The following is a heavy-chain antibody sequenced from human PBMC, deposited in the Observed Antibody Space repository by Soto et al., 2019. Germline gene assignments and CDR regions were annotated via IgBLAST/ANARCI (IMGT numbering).Heavy chain of an antibody. Sequence: EASVKVSCKVSGYTLTELSMHWVRQAPGKGLEWMGGFDPEDGETIYAQKFQGRVTMTEDTSTDTAYMELSSLRSEDTAVYYCATASKGEWFILPNWYFDLWGRGTLVTVSS. V-gene: IGHV1-24*01. CDR2: FDPEDGET. CDR3: ATASKGEWFILPNWYFDL. CDR1: GYTLTELS. D-gene: IGHD3-3*01. J-gene: IGHJ2*01.